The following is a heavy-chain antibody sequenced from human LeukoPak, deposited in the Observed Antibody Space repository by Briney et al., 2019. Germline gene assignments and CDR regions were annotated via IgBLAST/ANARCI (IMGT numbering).Heavy chain of an antibody. J-gene: IGHJ4*02. D-gene: IGHD4-17*01. CDR2: INPNSGGT. Sequence: ASVKVSCKASGYTFTVYYMHWVRQAPGQGLEWMGRINPNSGGTNYSQKFQGRLTITRDTSASTAYMELSSLRSEDTAVYYCARNKWGDYDFDYWGQGTLVTVSS. CDR1: GYTFTVYY. CDR3: ARNKWGDYDFDY. V-gene: IGHV1-2*06.